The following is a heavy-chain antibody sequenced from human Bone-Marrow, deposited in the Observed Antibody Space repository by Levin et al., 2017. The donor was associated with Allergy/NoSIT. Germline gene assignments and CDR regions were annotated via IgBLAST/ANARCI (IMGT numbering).Heavy chain of an antibody. CDR2: IYYSGST. CDR3: ARQLRGYDFWSGEDFDY. V-gene: IGHV4-61*01. D-gene: IGHD3-3*01. Sequence: PSETLSLTCTVSGGSVSSGSYYWSWIRQPPGKGLEWIGYIYYSGSTNYNPSLKSRVTISVDTSKNQFSLKLSSVTAADTAVYYCARQLRGYDFWSGEDFDYWGQGTLVTVSS. CDR1: GGSVSSGSYY. J-gene: IGHJ4*02.